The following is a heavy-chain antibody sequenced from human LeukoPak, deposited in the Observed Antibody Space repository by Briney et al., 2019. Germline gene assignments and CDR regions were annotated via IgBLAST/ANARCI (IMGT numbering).Heavy chain of an antibody. CDR1: GFTFSACE. CDR2: ISRSGSTR. D-gene: IGHD3-10*01. J-gene: IGHJ3*02. CDR3: ARVATMVRVPLDALDI. Sequence: PGGSLRLSCAISGFTFSACELTWVRQAPGEGLEWVSYISRSGSTRYYADSVKGRFTISRDNAKNSLYLQMNSLRAEDTAVYYCARVATMVRVPLDALDIWGQGTMVSVSS. V-gene: IGHV3-48*03.